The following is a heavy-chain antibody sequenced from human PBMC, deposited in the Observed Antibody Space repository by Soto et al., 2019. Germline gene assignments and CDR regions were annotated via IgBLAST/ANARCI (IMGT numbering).Heavy chain of an antibody. D-gene: IGHD2-15*01. CDR3: AKHVVVVVAASLVDY. J-gene: IGHJ4*02. Sequence: GGSLRLSCAASGFTFSSYAMSWVRQAPGKGLEWVSAISGSGGSTYYADSVKGRFTISRDNSKNTLYLQMNSLRAEDTAVYYCAKHVVVVVAASLVDYWGQGTLVTVSS. CDR1: GFTFSSYA. CDR2: ISGSGGST. V-gene: IGHV3-23*01.